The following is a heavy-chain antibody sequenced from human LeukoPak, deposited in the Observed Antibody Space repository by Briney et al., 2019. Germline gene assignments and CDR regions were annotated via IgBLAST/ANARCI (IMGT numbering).Heavy chain of an antibody. D-gene: IGHD4-17*01. CDR3: AREDYGDYGTPYYNYGMDV. Sequence: GASVKVSCKASGYTFTGYYMHWVRQAPGQGLEWMGWINPNSGGTNYAQKFQGRVTMTRDTSISTAYIELSRLRSDDTAVYYCAREDYGDYGTPYYNYGMDVWGQGTTVTVSS. V-gene: IGHV1-2*02. CDR2: INPNSGGT. J-gene: IGHJ6*02. CDR1: GYTFTGYY.